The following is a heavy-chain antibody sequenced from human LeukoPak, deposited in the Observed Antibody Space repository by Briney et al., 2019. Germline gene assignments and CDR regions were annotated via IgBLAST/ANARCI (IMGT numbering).Heavy chain of an antibody. V-gene: IGHV3-74*01. CDR2: INSDGSSI. Sequence: GGSLRLSCAASGFTFSSHWMHLVRQAPGKGLVWVSRINSDGSSISYADSVKGRFTISRDNAKNTLYLQMNSLNTEDTAMYYCTTRSPARYCSDGACYSSADYWGQGTLATVSS. CDR3: TTRSPARYCSDGACYSSADY. D-gene: IGHD2-15*01. CDR1: GFTFSSHW. J-gene: IGHJ4*02.